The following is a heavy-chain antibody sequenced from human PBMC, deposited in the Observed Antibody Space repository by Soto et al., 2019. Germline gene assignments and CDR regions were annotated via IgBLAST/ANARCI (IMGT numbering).Heavy chain of an antibody. CDR1: GYTFTSYY. Sequence: ASVKVSCKASGYTFTSYYIPWVRQATGQGLEWMGIFNPTGDTASYAQKLQGRVTMTRDTSTGTAYMELGSLRSEDTAVYYCARGGRIVDTGIGYYYYHAMDVWGQGTTGTVS. D-gene: IGHD5-18*01. CDR2: FNPTGDTA. J-gene: IGHJ6*02. V-gene: IGHV1-46*01. CDR3: ARGGRIVDTGIGYYYYHAMDV.